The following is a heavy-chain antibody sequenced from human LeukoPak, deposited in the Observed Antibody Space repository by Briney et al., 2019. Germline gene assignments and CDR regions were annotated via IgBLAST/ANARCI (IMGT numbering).Heavy chain of an antibody. Sequence: SETLSLTCTVSGGSISMSNSYWGWIRQPPGKGLEWIGSMYYDGSTSHNPSLKSRATISVDTSKNQFSLKLSSVTAADTAVYYCARGEVRYFDWLFTRNEPPTYYFDYWGQGTLVTVSS. D-gene: IGHD3-9*01. CDR2: MYYDGST. CDR1: GGSISMSNSY. CDR3: ARGEVRYFDWLFTRNEPPTYYFDY. V-gene: IGHV4-39*01. J-gene: IGHJ4*02.